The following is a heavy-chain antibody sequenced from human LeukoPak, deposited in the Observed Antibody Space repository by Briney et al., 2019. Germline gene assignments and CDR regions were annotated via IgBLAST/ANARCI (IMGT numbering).Heavy chain of an antibody. CDR2: INPNSGGT. CDR3: ARAALESYYYGSGSYYNV. CDR1: GYTFTGYY. J-gene: IGHJ4*02. V-gene: IGHV1-2*02. D-gene: IGHD3-10*01. Sequence: ASVKVSCKASGYTFTGYYMHWVRQAPGQGLEWMGWINPNSGGTNYAQKFQGRVTTTRDTSISTAYMELSRLRSDDTAVYYCARAALESYYYGSGSYYNVWGQGTLVTVSS.